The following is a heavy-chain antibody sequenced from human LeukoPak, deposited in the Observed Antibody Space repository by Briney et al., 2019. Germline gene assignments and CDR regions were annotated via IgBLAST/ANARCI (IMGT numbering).Heavy chain of an antibody. CDR3: ARDHEQVVQLDAFDI. D-gene: IGHD1-1*01. J-gene: IGHJ3*02. CDR1: GFTFSSYS. CDR2: ISSSSTYI. Sequence: VGSLRLSCAASGFTFSSYSINWVRQAPGKGLEWVSSISSSSTYIYYADSVKGRFTISRDDAKNSLYLQMNSLRAEDTAVYYCARDHEQVVQLDAFDIWGQGTMVTVSS. V-gene: IGHV3-21*01.